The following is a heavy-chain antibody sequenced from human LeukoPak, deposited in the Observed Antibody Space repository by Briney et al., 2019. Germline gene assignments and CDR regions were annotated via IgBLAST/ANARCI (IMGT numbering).Heavy chain of an antibody. CDR3: ARALPAAGMGYFDY. J-gene: IGHJ4*02. CDR1: GGSNSSYY. CDR2: IYYSGST. Sequence: SETLSLTCTVSGGSNSSYYWNWVRQPPGKGLEWIGYIYYSGSTNYNPSLKSRVTISVDTSKNQFSLKLSSVTAADTAVYYCARALPAAGMGYFDYWGQGTLVTVSS. D-gene: IGHD6-13*01. V-gene: IGHV4-59*01.